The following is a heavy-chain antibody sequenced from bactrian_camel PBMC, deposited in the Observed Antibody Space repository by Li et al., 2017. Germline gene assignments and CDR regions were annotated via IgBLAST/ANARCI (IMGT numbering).Heavy chain of an antibody. Sequence: QLVESGGGLVQPGGSLRLSCAASGFTVSANYMSWVRQAPGKGLEWVSAINSGGSSTYYADSVKGRFTISRDNAKNTLYLRLNSLKTEDTAMYYCAKDLSPSTASGQGTQVTVS. CDR1: GFTVSANY. V-gene: IGHV3S1*01. D-gene: IGHD6*01. CDR2: INSGGSST. J-gene: IGHJ4*01.